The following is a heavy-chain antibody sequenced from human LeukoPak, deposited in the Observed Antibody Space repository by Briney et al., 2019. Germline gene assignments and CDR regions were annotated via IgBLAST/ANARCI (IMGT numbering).Heavy chain of an antibody. Sequence: GASVKVSCKASGGTFSSYAISWVRQAPGQGLEWMGWINPNSGGTNYAQKFQGRVTMTRDTSISTAYMELSRLRSDDTAVYYCARAPDTEEGGGYWFDPWGQGTLVTVSS. CDR2: INPNSGGT. CDR1: GGTFSSYA. V-gene: IGHV1-2*02. J-gene: IGHJ5*02. CDR3: ARAPDTEEGGGYWFDP. D-gene: IGHD5-18*01.